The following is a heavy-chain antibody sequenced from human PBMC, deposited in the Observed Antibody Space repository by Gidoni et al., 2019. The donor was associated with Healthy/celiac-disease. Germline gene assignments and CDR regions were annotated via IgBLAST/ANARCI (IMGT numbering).Heavy chain of an antibody. V-gene: IGHV3-21*01. CDR3: ARDPGIGDYIWGSYRKNWFDP. CDR2: ISSSSSYI. D-gene: IGHD3-16*02. Sequence: EVQLVESGGGLVKPGGSLRLSCAASGFTFSSYSMNWVRQAPGKGLEWVSSISSSSSYIYYADSVKGRFTISRDNAKNSLYLQMNSLRAEDTAVYYCARDPGIGDYIWGSYRKNWFDPWGQGTLVTVSS. J-gene: IGHJ5*02. CDR1: GFTFSSYS.